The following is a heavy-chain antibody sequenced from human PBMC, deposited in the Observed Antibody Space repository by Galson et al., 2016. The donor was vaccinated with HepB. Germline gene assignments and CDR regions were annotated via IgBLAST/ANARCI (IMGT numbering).Heavy chain of an antibody. V-gene: IGHV4-59*01. J-gene: IGHJ3*02. CDR3: ARDPYCSSTGCYDGALDI. CDR2: IYYRGST. Sequence: TLSLTCTVSGGPINKYYWSWIRQPPGKGLEWIGYIYYRGSTNYNPSFQSRFTISVDTSKNQFSLKLTSVTAADTAVYYCARDPYCSSTGCYDGALDIWGPGTMVTVAS. D-gene: IGHD2-2*01. CDR1: GGPINKYY.